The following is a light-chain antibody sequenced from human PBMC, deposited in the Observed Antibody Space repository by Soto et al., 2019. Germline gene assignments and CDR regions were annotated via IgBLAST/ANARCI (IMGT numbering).Light chain of an antibody. CDR3: QQYGSSMYT. CDR2: GAS. Sequence: EIVLTQSPGTLSLSPGERDPLSCRASQSVSSSYLAWYQQKPGQAPRLLIYGASSRATGITDRFSGSGSGTDFTLTISRLEPEDFAVYSCQQYGSSMYTFGQGTKLEIK. CDR1: QSVSSSY. V-gene: IGKV3-20*01. J-gene: IGKJ2*01.